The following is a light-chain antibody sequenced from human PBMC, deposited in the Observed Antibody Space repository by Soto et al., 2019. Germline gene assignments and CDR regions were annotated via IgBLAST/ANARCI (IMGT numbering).Light chain of an antibody. CDR1: QSDSSSY. CDR2: GAS. Sequence: EIVLTQSPGTLSLSPGEGATLSCRASQSDSSSYLAWYQQKPGQAPRLLIYGASSRATGIPDRFSGSGSGTDFTLTIIRLEPEDFAVYYCQQYGSSWTFGQGTKVEIK. CDR3: QQYGSSWT. V-gene: IGKV3-20*01. J-gene: IGKJ1*01.